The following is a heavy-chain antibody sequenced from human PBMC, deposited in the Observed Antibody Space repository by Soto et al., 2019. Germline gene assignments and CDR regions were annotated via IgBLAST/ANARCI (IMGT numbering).Heavy chain of an antibody. J-gene: IGHJ4*02. Sequence: EVQLVESGGGLVKPGGSLRLSCEASGLTFSNAWMNWVRQVPGKGLEWVGRIKSKIDGGTIDYAAFVKGRFTISINDSKNTVYLQMNSLKTEDTDVYYCTSSSSGYRRIDYWGQGSLVTVSS. CDR2: IKSKIDGGTI. V-gene: IGHV3-15*07. D-gene: IGHD3-22*01. CDR1: GLTFSNAW. CDR3: TSSSSGYRRIDY.